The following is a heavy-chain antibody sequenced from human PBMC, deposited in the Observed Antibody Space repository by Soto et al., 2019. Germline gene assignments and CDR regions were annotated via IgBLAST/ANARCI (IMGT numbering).Heavy chain of an antibody. CDR1: GGTFSGYT. J-gene: IGHJ4*02. CDR3: ASLSAVSDY. D-gene: IGHD6-19*01. CDR2: IIPIIGIR. V-gene: IGHV1-69*02. Sequence: QVPLVQSGAEVKQPGSSVKVSCKASGGTFSGYTINWVRQAPGQGLEWMGRIIPIIGIRNYAQKFKGRVTITADKSTSTAYMELSSLRSEDTAVYYCASLSAVSDYWGQGTLVTVSS.